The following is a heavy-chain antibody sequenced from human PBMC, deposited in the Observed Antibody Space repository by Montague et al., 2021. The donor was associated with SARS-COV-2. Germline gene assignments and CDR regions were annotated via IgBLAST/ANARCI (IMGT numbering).Heavy chain of an antibody. V-gene: IGHV3-23*03. D-gene: IGHD3-3*01. Sequence: SLRLSCAASGFTFSSYAMSWVRQAPGKGLEWVSVIYSGGSSTYYADSVKGQFTISRDNSKNTLYLQMNSLRAEDTAVYYCAKDPYYDFWSGYYFDYWGQGTLVTVSS. CDR2: IYSGGSST. CDR3: AKDPYYDFWSGYYFDY. CDR1: GFTFSSYA. J-gene: IGHJ4*02.